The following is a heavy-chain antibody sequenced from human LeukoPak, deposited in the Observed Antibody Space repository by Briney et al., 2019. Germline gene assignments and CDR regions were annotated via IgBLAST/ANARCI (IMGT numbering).Heavy chain of an antibody. CDR1: GFTFSSYW. CDR3: ARGDGYNSLYYFDY. J-gene: IGHJ4*02. CDR2: IKQDGSEK. Sequence: GGSLRLSCAASGFTFSSYWMSWVRQAPGKGLEWVANIKQDGSEKYYVDSVKGRFTISRDNAKNSLYLQMNSLRAEDTAVYYCARGDGYNSLYYFDYWGQGTLVTVSS. D-gene: IGHD5-24*01. V-gene: IGHV3-7*04.